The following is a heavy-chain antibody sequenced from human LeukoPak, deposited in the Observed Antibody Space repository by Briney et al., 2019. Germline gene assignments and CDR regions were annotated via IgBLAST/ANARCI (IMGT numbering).Heavy chain of an antibody. D-gene: IGHD6-13*01. Sequence: GGSLRLSCAASGFTFSTYWISWVRQAPGNGLEWVASIKQDGSEKYYVDSVKGRFTISRDNAKNSVYLQMTSLRAEDTAVYYCATPGSGIWCFDYWGQGTLLTVSS. CDR3: ATPGSGIWCFDY. V-gene: IGHV3-7*01. CDR2: IKQDGSEK. CDR1: GFTFSTYW. J-gene: IGHJ4*02.